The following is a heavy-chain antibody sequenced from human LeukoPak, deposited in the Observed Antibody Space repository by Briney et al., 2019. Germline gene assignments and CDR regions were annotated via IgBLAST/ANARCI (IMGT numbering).Heavy chain of an antibody. J-gene: IGHJ5*02. CDR3: ARGGSSSWYLRRWFDP. Sequence: PSQTLSLTCTVSGGSISSGSYYWSWIRQPPGKGLEWIGEINHSGSTNYNPSLKSRVTISVDTSKNQFSLKLSSVTAADTAVYYCARGGSSSWYLRRWFDPWGQGTLVTVSS. V-gene: IGHV4-39*07. D-gene: IGHD6-13*01. CDR2: INHSGST. CDR1: GGSISSGSYY.